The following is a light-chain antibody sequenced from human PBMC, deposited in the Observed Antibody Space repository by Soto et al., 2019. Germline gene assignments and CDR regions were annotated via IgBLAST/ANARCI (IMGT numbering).Light chain of an antibody. V-gene: IGKV3-20*01. CDR3: QQYVTSPLT. CDR2: GVS. Sequence: PGARATLTCRSSQSAYSSYLSWYQQKPGQAPRLLIYGVSSRATGIPDRFSGSGSGTDFTLTISRLEPEDFAVYYCQQYVTSPLTFGGGTKVDIK. CDR1: QSAYSSY. J-gene: IGKJ4*01.